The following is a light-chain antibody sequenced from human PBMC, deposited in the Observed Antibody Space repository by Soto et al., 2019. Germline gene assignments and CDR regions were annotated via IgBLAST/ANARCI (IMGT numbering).Light chain of an antibody. CDR2: AAS. Sequence: DIQMTQSPSSLSASVGGRVTITCRASQAISNYLAWYQQRPGKAPKLLIFAASTLQSGVPSRFSGSGSGTDFTLTISSLQPEDVATYYCQKYNSVHALIFGGGTKVEIK. CDR3: QKYNSVHALI. V-gene: IGKV1-27*01. CDR1: QAISNY. J-gene: IGKJ4*01.